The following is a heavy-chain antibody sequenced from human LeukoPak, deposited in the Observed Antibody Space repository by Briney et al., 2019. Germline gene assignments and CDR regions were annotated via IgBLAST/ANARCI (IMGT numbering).Heavy chain of an antibody. CDR2: ISHSGMTI. J-gene: IGHJ6*03. D-gene: IGHD3/OR15-3a*01. V-gene: IGHV3-11*01. CDR3: ARGRTGHQSYYYYYMDV. Sequence: PGGSLRLSCAASGFNFGDDFMTWIRQAPGKGLEWISFISHSGMTISYAESVRGRFTISRDNTKNSLFLQMTNLGAEDTALYYCARGRTGHQSYYYYYMDVWGKGTPVIVSS. CDR1: GFNFGDDF.